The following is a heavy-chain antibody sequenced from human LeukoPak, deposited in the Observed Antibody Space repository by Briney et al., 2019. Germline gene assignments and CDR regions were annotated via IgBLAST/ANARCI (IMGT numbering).Heavy chain of an antibody. CDR3: ARVFWETGNTGYYSDF. Sequence: GGSLRLSCVASEFVFSSHAMIWVRQAPGKGLEWISSITSSSSDIFYADSVRGRFTISRDNANNALHLQMNSLRAEDTAVYYCARVFWETGNTGYYSDFWGQGTLVTVSS. CDR1: EFVFSSHA. D-gene: IGHD3-22*01. V-gene: IGHV3-21*01. CDR2: ITSSSSDI. J-gene: IGHJ4*02.